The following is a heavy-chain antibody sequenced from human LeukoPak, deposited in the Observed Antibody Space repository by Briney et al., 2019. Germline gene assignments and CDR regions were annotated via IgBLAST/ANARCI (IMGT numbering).Heavy chain of an antibody. D-gene: IGHD3-9*01. V-gene: IGHV1-24*01. CDR3: ATVFRYDILTGYEKGWFDP. CDR2: FDPEDGET. Sequence: ASVKVSCKVSGYTPTELSMHWVRQAPGKGLEWMGGFDPEDGETIYAQKFQGRVTMTEDTSTDTAYMELSSLRSEDTAVYYCATVFRYDILTGYEKGWFDPWGQGTLVTVSS. CDR1: GYTPTELS. J-gene: IGHJ5*02.